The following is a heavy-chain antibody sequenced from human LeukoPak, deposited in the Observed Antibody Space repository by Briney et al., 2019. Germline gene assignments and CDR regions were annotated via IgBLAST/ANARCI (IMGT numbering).Heavy chain of an antibody. D-gene: IGHD6-19*01. CDR2: INWNGGST. CDR1: GFTFDDYG. CDR3: ARMSGSGWHNWFDP. V-gene: IGHV3-20*04. J-gene: IGHJ5*02. Sequence: GGSLRLSCAAAGFTFDDYGMSWVRHAPGKGLEWVSGINWNGGSTVYADSVKGRFTTSRYNAKNSLYLQMNSLRAEDTALYYCARMSGSGWHNWFDPWGQGTLVTVSS.